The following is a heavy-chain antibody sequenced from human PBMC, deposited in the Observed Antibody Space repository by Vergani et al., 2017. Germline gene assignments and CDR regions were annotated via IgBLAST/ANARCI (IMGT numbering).Heavy chain of an antibody. V-gene: IGHV1-2*02. CDR2: INPNSGGT. CDR3: ARDSDYDILTGLWDY. Sequence: QVQLVQSGAEVKKPGASVKVSCKASGYTFTGYYIHWVRQAPGHGLEWMGWINPNSGGTNYAQKFQGRVTMTRDTSISTAYMELSRLRSDDTAVYYCARDSDYDILTGLWDYWGQGTLVTVSS. CDR1: GYTFTGYY. J-gene: IGHJ4*02. D-gene: IGHD3-9*01.